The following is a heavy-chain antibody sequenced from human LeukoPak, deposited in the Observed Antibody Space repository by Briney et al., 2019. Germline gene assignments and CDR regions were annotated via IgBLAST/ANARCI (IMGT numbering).Heavy chain of an antibody. CDR2: ISPSGGSA. V-gene: IGHV1-46*01. Sequence: ASVKVSCKASGYTFTSYFMHWVRQAPGQGLEWMGIISPSGGSATYAQKFQARVTLTKDTSTSTVYMELSSLRSGDTAVYYCARGSSGYYAPFDYWGQGTLVTVSS. J-gene: IGHJ4*02. D-gene: IGHD3-22*01. CDR3: ARGSSGYYAPFDY. CDR1: GYTFTSYF.